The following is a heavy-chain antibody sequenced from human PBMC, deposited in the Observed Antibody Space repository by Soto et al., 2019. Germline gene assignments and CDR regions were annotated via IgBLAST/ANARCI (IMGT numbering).Heavy chain of an antibody. V-gene: IGHV1-3*01. Sequence: ASVKVSCKASGYTFTSYAMHCVRQAPGQRLEWMGWINAGNGNTKYSQKFQGRVTITRDTSASTAYMELNSLRAEDTAVYYCAKDRRYGNDYGDCFDYWGQGTLVTVSS. CDR1: GYTFTSYA. CDR3: AKDRRYGNDYGDCFDY. CDR2: INAGNGNT. J-gene: IGHJ4*02. D-gene: IGHD4-17*01.